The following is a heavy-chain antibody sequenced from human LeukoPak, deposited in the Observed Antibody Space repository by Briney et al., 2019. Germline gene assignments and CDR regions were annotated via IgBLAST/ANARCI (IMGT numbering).Heavy chain of an antibody. V-gene: IGHV3-23*01. CDR1: GFTFSSYA. Sequence: GGSLRLSCAASGFTFSSYAMSWVRQAPGKGLEWVSAISGSGGGTYYADSVKGRFTISRNNSKNTLYLQKNSLRAEDTAVYYCAKAEGITMIVVVITPFDYWGQGTLVTVSS. CDR2: ISGSGGGT. CDR3: AKAEGITMIVVVITPFDY. D-gene: IGHD3-22*01. J-gene: IGHJ4*02.